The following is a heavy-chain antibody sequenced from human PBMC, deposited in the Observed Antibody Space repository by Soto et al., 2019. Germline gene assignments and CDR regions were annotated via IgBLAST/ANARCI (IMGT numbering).Heavy chain of an antibody. CDR2: MSHSGGT. CDR1: GGFVSSGSYY. CDR3: ARQRGGSRSSFFY. V-gene: IGHV4-39*01. D-gene: IGHD6-13*01. J-gene: IGHJ4*02. Sequence: ASETLSLTCAVYGGFVSSGSYYWSWIRQPPGKGMEWIGEMSHSGGTRFNPSLKSRVTISVDTSKNQFSLKLSSVTAADTAVYYCARQRGGSRSSFFYWGQGTLVTVSS.